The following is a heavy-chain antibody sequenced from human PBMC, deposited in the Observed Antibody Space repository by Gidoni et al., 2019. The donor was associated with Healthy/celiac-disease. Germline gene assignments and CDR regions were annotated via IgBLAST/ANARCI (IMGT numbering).Heavy chain of an antibody. CDR2: INPKSGGT. J-gene: IGHJ5*02. D-gene: IGHD2-15*01. CDR1: GYTFPGYY. CDR3: AREGCSGGSCYRFDP. V-gene: IGHV1-2*06. Sequence: QVQLVQSGAALKKPGASVQVSCKASGYTFPGYYMHWVRQAHGQGLEWMDRINPKSGGTTYAHKLQGRVTMTRDTSISTAYMERSRLRSDDTAVYYCAREGCSGGSCYRFDPWGQGTLVTVSS.